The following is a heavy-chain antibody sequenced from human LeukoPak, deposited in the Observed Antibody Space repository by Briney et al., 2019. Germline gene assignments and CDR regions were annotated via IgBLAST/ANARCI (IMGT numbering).Heavy chain of an antibody. CDR1: GGSISSYS. CDR3: ARHRRGAYCGDNCYLDY. J-gene: IGHJ4*02. D-gene: IGHD2-21*02. CDR2: IHYSGST. Sequence: SETLSLTCTVSGGSISSYSWSWIRQPPGKGLEWIGYIHYSGSTNYNPSLQSRVTISVDTSKNQFSLKLSSVTAADTAVYSCARHRRGAYCGDNCYLDYWGQGTLVTVSS. V-gene: IGHV4-59*08.